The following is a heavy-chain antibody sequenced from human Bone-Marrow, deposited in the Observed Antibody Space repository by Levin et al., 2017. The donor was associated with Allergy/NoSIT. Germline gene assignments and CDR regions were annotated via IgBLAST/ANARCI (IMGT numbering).Heavy chain of an antibody. D-gene: IGHD3-22*01. CDR2: IDPNSGGT. V-gene: IGHV1-2*06. Sequence: GASVKVSCKASGYPFGAYYLHWVRQAPGQGLEWMGRIDPNSGGTIYAQNFQGRVTMTRDTSIGTAYMELSRLTSDDTAVYFCARSGSDYYDTSDDRNDAFDIWGQGTMVTVSS. J-gene: IGHJ3*02. CDR3: ARSGSDYYDTSDDRNDAFDI. CDR1: GYPFGAYY.